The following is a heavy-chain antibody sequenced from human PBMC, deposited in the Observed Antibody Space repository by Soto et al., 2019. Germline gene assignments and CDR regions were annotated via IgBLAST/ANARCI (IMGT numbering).Heavy chain of an antibody. CDR3: AKDSSSWWYYYYYGMDV. D-gene: IGHD6-13*01. J-gene: IGHJ6*02. V-gene: IGHV3-23*01. CDR1: GFTFSSYA. CDR2: ISGSGGST. Sequence: SLRLSCAASGFTFSSYAMSWVRQAPGKGLEWVSAISGSGGSTYYADSVKGRFTISRDNSKNTLYLQMNSLRAEDTAVYYCAKDSSSWWYYYYYGMDVWGQGTTVTVSS.